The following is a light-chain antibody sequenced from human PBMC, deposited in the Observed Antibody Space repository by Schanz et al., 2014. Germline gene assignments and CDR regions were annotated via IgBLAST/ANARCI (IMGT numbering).Light chain of an antibody. CDR1: QRISVW. CDR2: ATS. Sequence: IHMPPSPATLSASVGDSVTITCRASQRISVWLAWYQQKPGKAPKLLIYATSSLQSGVPSRFSGSGSGTDFTLTISSLQPEDVATYYCLQDYNYPWTFGQGTKVEIK. V-gene: IGKV1-6*02. CDR3: LQDYNYPWT. J-gene: IGKJ1*01.